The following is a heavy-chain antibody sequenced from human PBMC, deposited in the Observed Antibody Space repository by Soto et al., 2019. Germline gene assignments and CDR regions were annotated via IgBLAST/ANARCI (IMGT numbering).Heavy chain of an antibody. D-gene: IGHD6-19*01. J-gene: IGHJ5*02. CDR1: GFTFSSSA. CDR3: AKCAVGTVRTSGWCNWFDP. Sequence: EVRLLESGGGLAQPGGSRGLSCAASGFTFSSSAMNWVRQAPGKGLEWVSSIRVRGGDTVYADSVRGRFTVSRDISSNTVYRQMNSLRAEDTAIYYCAKCAVGTVRTSGWCNWFDPWGQGTLVTVSS. CDR2: IRVRGGDT. V-gene: IGHV3-23*01.